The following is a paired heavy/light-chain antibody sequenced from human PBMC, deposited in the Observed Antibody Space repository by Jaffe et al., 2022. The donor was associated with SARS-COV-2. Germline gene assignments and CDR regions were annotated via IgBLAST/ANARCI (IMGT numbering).Light chain of an antibody. Sequence: DIQMTQSPSSLSASVGDRVTITCRASQSISSYLNWYQQKPGKAPKLLIYAASSLQSGVPSRFSGSGSGTDFTLTISSLQPEDFATYYCQQSYSTPLFGGGTKVEIK. J-gene: IGKJ4*01. CDR1: QSISSY. CDR2: AAS. CDR3: QQSYSTPL. V-gene: IGKV1-39*01.
Heavy chain of an antibody. J-gene: IGHJ3*02. CDR3: ARVRYNWNYRPRKQDAFDI. Sequence: QVQLQQWGAGLLKPSETLSLTCAVYGGSFSGYYWSWIRQPPGKGLEWIGEINHSGSTNYNPSLKSRVTISVDTSKNQFSLKLSSVTAADTAVYYCARVRYNWNYRPRKQDAFDIWGQGTMVTVSS. D-gene: IGHD1-7*01. CDR1: GGSFSGYY. CDR2: INHSGST. V-gene: IGHV4-34*01.